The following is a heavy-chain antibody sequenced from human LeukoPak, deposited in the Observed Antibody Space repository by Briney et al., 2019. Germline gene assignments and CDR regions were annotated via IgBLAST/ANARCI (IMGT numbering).Heavy chain of an antibody. CDR2: INHSGST. CDR3: AREVGTRAVDY. V-gene: IGHV4-34*01. CDR1: GGSFSGYY. J-gene: IGHJ4*02. Sequence: SETLSLTCAVYGGSFSGYYWSWIRQPPGKGLEWIGEINHSGSTNYNPSLKSRVTISVDTSKNQFSLKLSSVTAADTAVYYCAREVGTRAVDYWGQGTLVTVSS.